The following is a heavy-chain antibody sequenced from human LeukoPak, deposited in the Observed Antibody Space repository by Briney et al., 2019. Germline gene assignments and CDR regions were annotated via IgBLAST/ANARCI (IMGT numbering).Heavy chain of an antibody. J-gene: IGHJ4*02. Sequence: KSSETLSLTCTVSGGSISTYYWCWIRQPAGKGLEWIGRIYTSGSTKYNPSLKSRVTMSVDTSKNQFSLELNSVTAADTAVYYCAAGVHSGSFHFDYWGQGTLVTVSS. V-gene: IGHV4-4*07. D-gene: IGHD1-26*01. CDR3: AAGVHSGSFHFDY. CDR2: IYTSGST. CDR1: GGSISTYY.